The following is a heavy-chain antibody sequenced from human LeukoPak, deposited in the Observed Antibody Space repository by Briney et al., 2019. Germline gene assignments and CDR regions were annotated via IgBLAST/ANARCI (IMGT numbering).Heavy chain of an antibody. CDR3: ARLGYSSGYAGDY. V-gene: IGHV4-4*07. Sequence: SETLSLTCTVSGGSISSYYWSWLRQPAGKGLEWIGRIYTSGSTNYNPSLKSRVTMSVDTSKNQFSLKLISVTAADTAVYYCARLGYSSGYAGDYWGQGTLVTVFS. D-gene: IGHD6-19*01. CDR1: GGSISSYY. CDR2: IYTSGST. J-gene: IGHJ4*02.